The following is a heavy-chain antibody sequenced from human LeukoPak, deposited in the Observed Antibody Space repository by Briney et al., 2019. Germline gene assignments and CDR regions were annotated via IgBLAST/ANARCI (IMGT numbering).Heavy chain of an antibody. V-gene: IGHV1-69*04. Sequence: ASVKVSCKASGYNFISYYMHWVRQAPGQGLEWMGRIIPILGIANYAQKFQGRVTITADKSTSTAYMELSSLRSEDTTVYYCASELERLYCFDYWGQGTLVTVSS. CDR2: IIPILGIA. CDR3: ASELERLYCFDY. J-gene: IGHJ4*02. D-gene: IGHD1-1*01. CDR1: GYNFISYY.